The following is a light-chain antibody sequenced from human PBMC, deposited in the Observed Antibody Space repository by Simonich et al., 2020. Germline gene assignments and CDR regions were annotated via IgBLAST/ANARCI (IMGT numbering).Light chain of an antibody. CDR2: GAS. CDR3: QQYNNWYT. Sequence: EIVMTQSPATLSVSPGERATLSCRASQRVRSNLAWYQQKPGQAPRLLIDGASTRAAGIPASFSGSGSGTEFTLTISSLQSEDFAVYYCQQYNNWYTFGQGTKLEIK. V-gene: IGKV3-15*01. CDR1: QRVRSN. J-gene: IGKJ2*01.